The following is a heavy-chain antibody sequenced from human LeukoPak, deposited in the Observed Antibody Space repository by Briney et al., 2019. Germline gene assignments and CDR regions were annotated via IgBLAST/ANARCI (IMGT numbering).Heavy chain of an antibody. D-gene: IGHD3-10*01. Sequence: SETLSLTCTVSGGSISNYYWGWIRQPPGKGLEWLGYISYSASSNYNPSLKSRVSILVDTSKNKFSLKLNSVTAADTAVHYCARVSWPPGSSWYYFDYWGQGTLVTVTS. V-gene: IGHV4-59*01. CDR2: ISYSASS. J-gene: IGHJ4*02. CDR3: ARVSWPPGSSWYYFDY. CDR1: GGSISNYY.